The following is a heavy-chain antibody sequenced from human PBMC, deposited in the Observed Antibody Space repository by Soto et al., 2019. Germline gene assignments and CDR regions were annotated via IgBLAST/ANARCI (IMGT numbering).Heavy chain of an antibody. CDR2: ISSSRSKI. D-gene: IGHD2-8*01. CDR1: GFTFISHS. CDR3: ARWSGHCSNGVCVGLYFYYHGMDV. Sequence: EMQLVEAGGGLVKSGGSLRLSCEASGFTFISHSMNWVRQAPGKGLEWVASISSSRSKIYYADSVKGRFTISRDNAENSLDLQMNSLRADDTAVYYCARWSGHCSNGVCVGLYFYYHGMDVWGQGTTVIVSS. J-gene: IGHJ6*02. V-gene: IGHV3-21*01.